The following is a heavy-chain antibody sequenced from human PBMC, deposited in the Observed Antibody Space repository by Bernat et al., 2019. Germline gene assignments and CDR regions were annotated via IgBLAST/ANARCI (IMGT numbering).Heavy chain of an antibody. J-gene: IGHJ4*02. CDR3: TRRSSSSGWSYFDY. Sequence: EVQLVESGGGLVKPGGSLRLSCAASGFSFTNAWMNWVRQAPGKGLEWVGRIKSKTDGGTTTSAAPVKGRFTISRDDSKNTLYLKMNSLKTEDTAVYYCTRRSSSSGWSYFDYWGQGTLVTVSS. V-gene: IGHV3-15*07. CDR2: IKSKTDGGTT. D-gene: IGHD6-19*01. CDR1: GFSFTNAW.